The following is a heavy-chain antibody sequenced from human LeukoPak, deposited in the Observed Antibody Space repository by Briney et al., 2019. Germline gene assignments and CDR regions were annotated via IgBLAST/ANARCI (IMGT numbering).Heavy chain of an antibody. V-gene: IGHV4-4*02. CDR3: AANGYYTIEY. J-gene: IGHJ4*02. Sequence: SETLSLTCAVSGDSMSSIDWWSWVRQPPGKGLEWIGEIHHTGSTNYNPSLKSRVTISVDKSKNQFSLNFNSMSAADSAVYYCAANGYYTIEYWGQGTLVTVSS. CDR2: IHHTGST. CDR1: GDSMSSIDW. D-gene: IGHD1-26*01.